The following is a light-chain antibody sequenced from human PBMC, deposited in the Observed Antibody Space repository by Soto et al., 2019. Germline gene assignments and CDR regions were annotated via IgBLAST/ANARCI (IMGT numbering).Light chain of an antibody. V-gene: IGLV2-14*01. CDR1: SSDVGSYNY. CDR3: SAYTGSTTAVV. CDR2: QVS. J-gene: IGLJ2*01. Sequence: QSALTQPASVSWSPEQSITISCAGTSSDVGSYNYVSWHQQHPGKAPKLMIYQVSDRPSGVSNRFSGSKSGNTASLTISGLQAEDEAYYYCSAYTGSTTAVVFGGGTKLTVL.